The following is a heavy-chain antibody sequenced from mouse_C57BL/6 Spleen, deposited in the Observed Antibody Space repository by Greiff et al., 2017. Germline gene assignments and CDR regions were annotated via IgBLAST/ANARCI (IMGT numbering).Heavy chain of an antibody. Sequence: QVQLQQSGAELVKPGASVKLSCKASGYTFTEYTIHWVKQRSGQGLEWIGWFYPGSGSIKYNEKFKDKATLTADKSASKVYMELSRLTSEDSAVYFGARHGIYYGYDGRGFDYWGQGTTLTVSS. CDR2: FYPGSGSI. V-gene: IGHV1-62-2*01. CDR1: GYTFTEYT. CDR3: ARHGIYYGYDGRGFDY. D-gene: IGHD2-2*01. J-gene: IGHJ2*01.